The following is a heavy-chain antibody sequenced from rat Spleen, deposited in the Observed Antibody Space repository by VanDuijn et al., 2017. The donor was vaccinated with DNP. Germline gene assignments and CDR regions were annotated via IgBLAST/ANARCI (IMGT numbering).Heavy chain of an antibody. CDR3: ARWAYYFDY. CDR1: GYSITSNY. Sequence: EVQLQESGPGLVKPSQSLSLTCSVTGYSITSNYWGWIRKFPGNKMEWIGHISYSGSTTYNPSLKSRISIARDTSKNQFFLQLNSVATEDTATYYCARWAYYFDYWGQGTLVTVSS. J-gene: IGHJ3*01. V-gene: IGHV3-1*01. CDR2: ISYSGST. D-gene: IGHD1-1*01.